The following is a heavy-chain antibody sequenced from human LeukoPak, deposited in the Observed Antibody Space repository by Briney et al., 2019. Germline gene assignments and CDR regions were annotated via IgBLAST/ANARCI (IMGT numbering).Heavy chain of an antibody. CDR2: MYSSGST. Sequence: SETLSLTCTVSGGSISITSYYWGWIRQPPGKGLEWIGSMYSSGSTYYNPSLKSRVTISVDTSKNQFSLKLSSVTAADTAVYYCARAPPYCSSTSCHWGYFDYWGQGTLVTVSS. V-gene: IGHV4-39*07. J-gene: IGHJ4*02. CDR3: ARAPPYCSSTSCHWGYFDY. CDR1: GGSISITSYY. D-gene: IGHD2-2*01.